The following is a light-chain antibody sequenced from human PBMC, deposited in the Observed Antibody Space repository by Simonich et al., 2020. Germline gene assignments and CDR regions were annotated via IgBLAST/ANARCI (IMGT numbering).Light chain of an antibody. CDR1: NMGSKS. CDR3: QVWDSSSDVV. CDR2: DDS. V-gene: IGLV3-21*03. Sequence: SYVLTQPPSVSVAPGKTARITRGGNNMGSKSVHWYQQKQGPAPVPGVYDDSDRPSGIPELFSGSNSGNTATLTISRVEAGDEADYYCQVWDSSSDVVFGGGPKLTVL. J-gene: IGLJ2*01.